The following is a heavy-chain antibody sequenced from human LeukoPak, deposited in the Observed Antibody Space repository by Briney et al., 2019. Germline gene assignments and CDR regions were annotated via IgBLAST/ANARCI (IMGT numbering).Heavy chain of an antibody. J-gene: IGHJ5*02. CDR1: EGTFRDLA. CDR2: IIPIVDIT. CDR3: ARVPRSNVAQYFGP. V-gene: IGHV1-69*04. D-gene: IGHD4-11*01. Sequence: SVKVSCKTSEGTFRDLAIGWLRQAPGQGLEYMGRIIPIVDITEYAHDFQGRVSMTADKSTGTAYMELLSLTYEDAAVYYCARVPRSNVAQYFGPWGQGTLVTVSS.